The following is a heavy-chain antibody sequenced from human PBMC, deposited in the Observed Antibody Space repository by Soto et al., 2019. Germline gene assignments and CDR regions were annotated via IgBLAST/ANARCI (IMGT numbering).Heavy chain of an antibody. CDR1: GGSISSGGYY. CDR2: IYYSGST. V-gene: IGHV4-31*03. J-gene: IGHJ4*02. D-gene: IGHD6-13*01. CDR3: ARVTIAAAGTDFDY. Sequence: PSETLSLTCTVSGGSISSGGYYWSWIRQHPGKGLEWIGYIYYSGSTYYNPSLKSRVTISVDTSKNQFSLKLSSVTAADTAAYYCARVTIAAAGTDFDYWGQGTLVTVSS.